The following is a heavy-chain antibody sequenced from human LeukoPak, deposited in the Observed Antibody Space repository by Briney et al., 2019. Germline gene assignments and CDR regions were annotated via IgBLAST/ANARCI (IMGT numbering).Heavy chain of an antibody. CDR2: IKQDGSEK. J-gene: IGHJ5*02. V-gene: IGHV3-7*01. CDR3: ARGPYRIYSSSRNWFDP. Sequence: GGSLRLSCAASGFTFSSYWMSWVRQAPGKGLEWVANIKQDGSEKYYVDSVKGRFTISRDNAKNSLYLQMNSLRAEDTAVYYCARGPYRIYSSSRNWFDPWGLGTLVTVSS. CDR1: GFTFSSYW. D-gene: IGHD6-13*01.